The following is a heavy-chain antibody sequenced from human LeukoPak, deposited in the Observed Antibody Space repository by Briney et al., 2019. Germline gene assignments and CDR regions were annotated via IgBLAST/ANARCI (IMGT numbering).Heavy chain of an antibody. CDR3: AKDTAVAGFDAFDI. V-gene: IGHV3-30*02. CDR2: IRYDGSNK. D-gene: IGHD6-19*01. J-gene: IGHJ3*02. CDR1: GFTFNTYG. Sequence: GGSLRLSCTASGFTFNTYGMYWVRQAPGKGLEWVAFIRYDGSNKYYADSVKGRFTISRDNAKNSLYLQMNSLRAEDMALYYCAKDTAVAGFDAFDIWGQGTMVTVSS.